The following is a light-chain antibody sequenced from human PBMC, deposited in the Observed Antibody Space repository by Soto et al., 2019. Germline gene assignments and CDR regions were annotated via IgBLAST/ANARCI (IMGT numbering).Light chain of an antibody. J-gene: IGKJ1*01. CDR1: QTISSY. V-gene: IGKV1-39*01. CDR2: AAS. Sequence: DIQMTQSPSSLSASVGDRGTITCRASQTISSYLNWYQHKPGKAPKLLIYAASSLQSGVPSRFSGRGSGPDFSLTISSLQPEDFATYYCQQTYSTPRTFGQGTKVDI. CDR3: QQTYSTPRT.